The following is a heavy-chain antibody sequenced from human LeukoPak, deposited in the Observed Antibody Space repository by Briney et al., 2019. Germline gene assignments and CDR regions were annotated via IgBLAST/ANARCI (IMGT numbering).Heavy chain of an antibody. CDR2: ISGSGGST. CDR1: GFTFSSYS. J-gene: IGHJ4*02. V-gene: IGHV3-23*01. Sequence: GGSLRLSCAAPGFTFSSYSMNWVRQAPGKGLEWVSAISGSGGSTYYADSVKGRFTISRDSSKNTLFLQMNRLRPEDAAVYYCAKAPVTTCRGAFCYPFDYWGLGTLVTVSS. CDR3: AKAPVTTCRGAFCYPFDY. D-gene: IGHD2-15*01.